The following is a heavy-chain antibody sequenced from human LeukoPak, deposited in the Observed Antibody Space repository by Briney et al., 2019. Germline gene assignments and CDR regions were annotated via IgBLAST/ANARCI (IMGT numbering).Heavy chain of an antibody. CDR3: ARGYYDSSDYEYFQH. Sequence: ASVKVSCKASGYTFTSSDINWVRQATGQGLEWMGWMNPKSGITGYAQKFQGRVTITRNNSISTAYMELSRLRSEDTAVYYCARGYYDSSDYEYFQHWGQGTLVTVSS. D-gene: IGHD3-22*01. V-gene: IGHV1-8*03. CDR1: GYTFTSSD. CDR2: MNPKSGIT. J-gene: IGHJ1*01.